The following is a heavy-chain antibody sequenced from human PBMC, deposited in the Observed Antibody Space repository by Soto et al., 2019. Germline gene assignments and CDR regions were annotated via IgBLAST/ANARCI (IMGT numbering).Heavy chain of an antibody. J-gene: IGHJ6*02. V-gene: IGHV1-69*01. Sequence: QVQLVQSGAEVKKPGSSVKVSCKASGGTFSSYAISWVRQAPGQGLEWMGGIIPIFGTANYAQKFQGRVTITADESTSTAYMELSSLRSEDTAVYYCARGYSSSWYGPNCYYGMDVWGQGTTVTVSS. CDR1: GGTFSSYA. D-gene: IGHD6-13*01. CDR2: IIPIFGTA. CDR3: ARGYSSSWYGPNCYYGMDV.